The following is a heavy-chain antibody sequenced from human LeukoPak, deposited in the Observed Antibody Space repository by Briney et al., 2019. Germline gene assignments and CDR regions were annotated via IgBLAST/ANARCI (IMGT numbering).Heavy chain of an antibody. V-gene: IGHV4-59*08. J-gene: IGHJ5*02. CDR2: IYYSGST. D-gene: IGHD2-21*01. Sequence: PSETLSLTCLVSGGSSISYYLSWIRQPPGKGLEWIGYIYYSGSTNYNPSLKSRVTISVDTSKNQFSLKLSSVTAADTAVYYCARVLRPVALYLCDLWGQGTLVTVSS. CDR1: GGSSISYY. CDR3: ARVLRPVALYLCDL.